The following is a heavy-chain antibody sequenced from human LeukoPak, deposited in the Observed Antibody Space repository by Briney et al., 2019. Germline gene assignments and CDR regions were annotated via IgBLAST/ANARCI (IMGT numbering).Heavy chain of an antibody. Sequence: SETLSLTCSVSGGSIRSGTYWWGWIRQPPGTGLEWIGRIYYSGSTYYNPSLMGRVTISMDTSKNQFSLKLTSVTAADTAVYYCARCGQQPYPDNWFDPWGQGTLVTVSS. J-gene: IGHJ5*02. CDR1: GGSIRSGTYW. D-gene: IGHD6-13*01. CDR3: ARCGQQPYPDNWFDP. CDR2: IYYSGST. V-gene: IGHV4-39*07.